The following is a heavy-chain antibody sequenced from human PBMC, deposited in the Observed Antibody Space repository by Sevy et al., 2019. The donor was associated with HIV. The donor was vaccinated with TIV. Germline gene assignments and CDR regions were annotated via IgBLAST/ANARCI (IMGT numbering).Heavy chain of an antibody. CDR1: GFKFSDHY. CDR3: VRASYFYGMDV. V-gene: IGHV3-72*01. J-gene: IGHJ6*02. Sequence: GGSLRLSCAASGFKFSDHYMDWVRQAPGKGLEWVGRSRNKANSYSTEYAASVKGRFTISRDESKNSLYLRMNSLRTEDKAVYYCVRASYFYGMDVWGQGTTVTVSS. CDR2: SRNKANSYST.